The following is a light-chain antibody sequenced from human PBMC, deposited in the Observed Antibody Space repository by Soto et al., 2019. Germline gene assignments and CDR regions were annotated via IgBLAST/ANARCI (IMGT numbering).Light chain of an antibody. V-gene: IGKV3-15*01. J-gene: IGKJ4*01. CDR3: QQYNDWPPIT. Sequence: DIVLTQSPGTLSLSPGERATLSCRASQSLNSSYLAWYQQKPGQAPRLLIYDASTRATGIPDRFTGRGSGTEFTLTISSLQSEDSAVYFCQQYNDWPPITFGGGTKVDIK. CDR2: DAS. CDR1: QSLNSSY.